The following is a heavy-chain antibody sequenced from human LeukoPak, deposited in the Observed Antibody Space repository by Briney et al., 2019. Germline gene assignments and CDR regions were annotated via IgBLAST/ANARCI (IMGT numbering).Heavy chain of an antibody. D-gene: IGHD3-22*01. V-gene: IGHV4-39*07. CDR2: IYYTGST. Sequence: SETLSLTCTVSGGSTISSSYYWGWIRQPPGKGLEWIGSIYYTGSTYYNPSLKSRVTISVDTSKNQFSLKLSSVTAADTAVYYCARDDIPYYYDSKGVGSFDYWGQGTLVTVSS. CDR3: ARDDIPYYYDSKGVGSFDY. CDR1: GGSTISSSYY. J-gene: IGHJ4*02.